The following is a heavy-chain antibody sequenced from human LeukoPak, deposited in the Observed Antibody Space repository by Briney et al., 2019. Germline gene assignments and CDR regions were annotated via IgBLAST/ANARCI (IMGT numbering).Heavy chain of an antibody. D-gene: IGHD5-24*01. J-gene: IGHJ1*01. Sequence: GGSLRLSCAASGFSFSDYAIYWVRQTPGKGLEWVAFIRYDGSNKIYADSVKGRFTISRDNSYNTVYLQMNSLRAEDTAVYYCAKDRGDGYNHEYFQHWGQGTLVTVSS. V-gene: IGHV3-30*02. CDR1: GFSFSDYA. CDR2: IRYDGSNK. CDR3: AKDRGDGYNHEYFQH.